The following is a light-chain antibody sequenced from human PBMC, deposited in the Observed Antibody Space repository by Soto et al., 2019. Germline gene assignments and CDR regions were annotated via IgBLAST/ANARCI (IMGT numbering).Light chain of an antibody. CDR3: HQYSSSSWT. J-gene: IGKJ1*01. CDR1: QSTSSRC. CDR2: STF. V-gene: IGKV3-20*01. Sequence: IALTQSPGTLSLSPWERATLSCRATQSTSSRCLAWYQQKPGQAPRLLISSTFSRDTGIPDRFSGSGSGTDFTLTISSLQPEDFAAYYCHQYSSSSWTFGQGTKVDIK.